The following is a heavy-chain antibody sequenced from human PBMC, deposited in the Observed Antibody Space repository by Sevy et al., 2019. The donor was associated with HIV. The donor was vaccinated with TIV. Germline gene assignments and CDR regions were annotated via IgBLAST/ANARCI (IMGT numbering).Heavy chain of an antibody. D-gene: IGHD6-19*01. CDR2: ISYDGSSK. CDR3: TRDAGYSTGWYPSDY. J-gene: IGHJ4*02. CDR1: GFSVSTHA. Sequence: GGSLRLSCAASGFSVSTHAMHWVRQAPGKGLEWVALISYDGSSKYYADSVKGRLTISIDNSKNTLYLQMSSLRPDDTAVYYCTRDAGYSTGWYPSDYWGQGTLVTVSS. V-gene: IGHV3-30-3*01.